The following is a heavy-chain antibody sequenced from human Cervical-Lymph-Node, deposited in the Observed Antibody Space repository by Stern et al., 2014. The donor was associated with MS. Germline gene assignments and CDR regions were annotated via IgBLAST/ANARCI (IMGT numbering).Heavy chain of an antibody. CDR3: AHSQGRVANYGMDV. CDR1: GFSLRTSGEG. D-gene: IGHD5-12*01. Sequence: ESGPTLVKPTQTLTLTCTFSGFSLRTSGEGVGWIRQPPGKALAWLTLIYWDDDTRYSPSLKSRLTITKDTSKNQVVLTMTNMDSVDTATYYCAHSQGRVANYGMDVWGQGTTVTVSS. J-gene: IGHJ6*02. CDR2: IYWDDDT. V-gene: IGHV2-5*02.